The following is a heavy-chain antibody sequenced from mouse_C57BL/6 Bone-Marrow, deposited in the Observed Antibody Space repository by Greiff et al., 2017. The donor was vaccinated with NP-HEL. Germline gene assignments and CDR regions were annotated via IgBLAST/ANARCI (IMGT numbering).Heavy chain of an antibody. V-gene: IGHV14-4*01. CDR3: TTLYDGYYSSWLAY. Sequence: EVQLQQSGAELVRPGASVKLSCTASGFNIKDDYMHWVKQRPEQGLEWIGWIDPENGDTEYASKFQGKATITADTSSNTAYLQLSSLTSEDTAVYYCTTLYDGYYSSWLAYWGQGTLVTVSA. CDR1: GFNIKDDY. CDR2: IDPENGDT. D-gene: IGHD2-3*01. J-gene: IGHJ3*01.